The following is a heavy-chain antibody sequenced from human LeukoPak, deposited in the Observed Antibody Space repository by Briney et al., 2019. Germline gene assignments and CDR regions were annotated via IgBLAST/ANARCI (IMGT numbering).Heavy chain of an antibody. V-gene: IGHV3-48*01. D-gene: IGHD1-20*01. Sequence: QSGGSLRLSCAASGFTFSAYSMNWVRQAPGKGLEWVSYISSGSRTIYYADSVKGRFTVSRDNAKNSLYLQMNSLRAEDTAVYYCVRESITGHRDFDYWGQGTLVTVSS. J-gene: IGHJ4*02. CDR2: ISSGSRTI. CDR1: GFTFSAYS. CDR3: VRESITGHRDFDY.